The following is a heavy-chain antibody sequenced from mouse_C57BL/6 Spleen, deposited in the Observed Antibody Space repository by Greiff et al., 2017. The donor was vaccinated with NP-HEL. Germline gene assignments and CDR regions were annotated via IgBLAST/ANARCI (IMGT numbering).Heavy chain of an antibody. V-gene: IGHV1-69*01. J-gene: IGHJ2*01. Sequence: QVQLQQPGAELVMPGASVKLSCKASGYTFTSYWMHWVKQRPGQGLEWIGEIDPSDSYTNYNQKFKGKSTLTVDKSSSTAYMQLSSLTSEDSAVYYCARSLPYFDYWGQGTTRTVSS. CDR3: ARSLPYFDY. CDR1: GYTFTSYW. CDR2: IDPSDSYT. D-gene: IGHD2-10*01.